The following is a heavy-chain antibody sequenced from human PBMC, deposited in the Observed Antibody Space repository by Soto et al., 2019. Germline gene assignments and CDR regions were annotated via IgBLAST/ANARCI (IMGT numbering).Heavy chain of an antibody. Sequence: LXLSCVGSGFTFSTYSINWVRQAPGKGLEWVSSISSRSDIYYADSVKGRFTISRDNAKNSVSLQMNSLRAEDTAVYYCAREYTAWPLAYGLDVWGQGTTVTVSS. CDR2: ISSRSDI. J-gene: IGHJ6*02. D-gene: IGHD2-2*02. CDR3: AREYTAWPLAYGLDV. V-gene: IGHV3-21*01. CDR1: GFTFSTYS.